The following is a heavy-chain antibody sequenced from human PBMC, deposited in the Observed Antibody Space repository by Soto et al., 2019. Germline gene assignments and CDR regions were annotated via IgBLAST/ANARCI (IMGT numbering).Heavy chain of an antibody. J-gene: IGHJ4*02. D-gene: IGHD1-26*01. Sequence: GGSLRLSCAASGFTFSSYGMHWVRQAPGKGLEWVAVIWYDGSNKYYADSVKGRFTISRDNSKNTLYLQMNSLRAEDTAVYYCAREEAYSGSYLAFDYWGQGTLVTVSS. CDR2: IWYDGSNK. CDR3: AREEAYSGSYLAFDY. V-gene: IGHV3-33*01. CDR1: GFTFSSYG.